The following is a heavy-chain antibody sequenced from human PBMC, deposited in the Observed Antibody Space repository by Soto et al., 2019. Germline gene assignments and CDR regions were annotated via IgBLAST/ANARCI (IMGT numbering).Heavy chain of an antibody. V-gene: IGHV1-69*01. J-gene: IGHJ5*02. CDR1: GGTFSSYA. CDR3: ARGRGVYDYVWVSYRPPHNWFDP. D-gene: IGHD3-16*02. CDR2: IITPFGTA. Sequence: QVQLVQSGAEVKKPWSSVKVSCKASGGTFSSYAISWVRHAPGQGLEWMGGIITPFGTANYAQQFQGRVTITADESTSTAYMELSSLRSEDTALYYCARGRGVYDYVWVSYRPPHNWFDPWGQGTLVPVSS.